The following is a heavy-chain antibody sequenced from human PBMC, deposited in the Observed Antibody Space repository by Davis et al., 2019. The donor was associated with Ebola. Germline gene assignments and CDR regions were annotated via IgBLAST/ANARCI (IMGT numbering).Heavy chain of an antibody. J-gene: IGHJ6*03. V-gene: IGHV1-69*10. CDR3: ARDYCSSTSCYTGGYYYYYTDV. D-gene: IGHD2-2*02. CDR2: IIPILGIA. CDR1: GYIFSNYD. Sequence: SVKVSCKASGYIFSNYDINWVRQTTGQGLEWMGGIIPILGIANYAQKFQGRVTITADESTSTAYMELSSLRSEDTAVYYCARDYCSSTSCYTGGYYYYYTDVWGKGTTVTVSS.